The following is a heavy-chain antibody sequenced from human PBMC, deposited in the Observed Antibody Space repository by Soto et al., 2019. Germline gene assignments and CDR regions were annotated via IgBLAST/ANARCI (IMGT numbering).Heavy chain of an antibody. CDR2: ISGSGGSA. CDR1: GFTFGSHA. Sequence: EVQLLESGGGLVQPGGSLRLSCAASGFTFGSHAMIWVRQAPGNGLEWVSAISGSGGSAYYADSVKGRFTISRDNSINTLYLQMNSLRAEDTALYYCAKEPYSDFWSAYYYFDYWGQGTLVTVSS. J-gene: IGHJ4*02. CDR3: AKEPYSDFWSAYYYFDY. D-gene: IGHD3-3*01. V-gene: IGHV3-23*01.